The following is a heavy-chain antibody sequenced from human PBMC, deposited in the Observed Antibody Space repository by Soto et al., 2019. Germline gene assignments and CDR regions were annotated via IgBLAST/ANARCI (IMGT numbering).Heavy chain of an antibody. D-gene: IGHD6-13*01. CDR3: AHLRFVIAAAGGDNWFDP. Sequence: SGPRLVNPTQTLTLTCTFSGFSLSTSGVGVGWIRQPPGKALEWLALIYWDDDKRYSPSLKSRLTITKDTSKNQVVLTMTNMDPVGTATYYCAHLRFVIAAAGGDNWFDPCAQRTQVTVS. J-gene: IGHJ5*02. V-gene: IGHV2-5*02. CDR1: GFSLSTSGVG. CDR2: IYWDDDK.